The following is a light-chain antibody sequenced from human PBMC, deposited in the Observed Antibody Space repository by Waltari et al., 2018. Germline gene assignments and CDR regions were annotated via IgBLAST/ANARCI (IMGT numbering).Light chain of an antibody. V-gene: IGLV1-44*01. CDR1: GSNLGSYF. CDR2: SNN. Sequence: QSPLSQPPSASGTPGQRVAISCSGGGSNLGSYFLNWFHHGPGRAPKLVMHSNNERAPGVPDRFSGSKSGTSASLAISGLQSGDEGDYYCAAWDDNVKGPVFGGGTKVTVL. CDR3: AAWDDNVKGPV. J-gene: IGLJ2*01.